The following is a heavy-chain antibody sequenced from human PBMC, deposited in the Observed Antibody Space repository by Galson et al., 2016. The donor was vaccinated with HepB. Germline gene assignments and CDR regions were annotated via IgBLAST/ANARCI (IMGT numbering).Heavy chain of an antibody. CDR3: ARDQRIGDGYDI. J-gene: IGHJ3*02. Sequence: TLSLTCAVSGGSISSGGYSWSWIRQPPGKGLEWIGYVYKRGSTYYNPSLKSRVTISVDRSKNQFSLKLTSVTAAETAVYYCARDQRIGDGYDIWGQGTMVTVSS. D-gene: IGHD2/OR15-2a*01. CDR2: VYKRGST. V-gene: IGHV4-30-2*01. CDR1: GGSISSGGYS.